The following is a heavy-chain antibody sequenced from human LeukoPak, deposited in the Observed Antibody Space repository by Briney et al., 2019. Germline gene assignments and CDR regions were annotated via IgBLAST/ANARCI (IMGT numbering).Heavy chain of an antibody. Sequence: SSETLSLTCTVSGGSISSYYWSWVRQPPGKGLEWIGYIYYSGSTNYNPSLKSRVTISVDTSKNQFSLKLSSVSAADTAVYYCARLKLGAYFDLWGRGTLVTVSS. D-gene: IGHD3-16*01. CDR3: ARLKLGAYFDL. CDR2: IYYSGST. CDR1: GGSISSYY. J-gene: IGHJ2*01. V-gene: IGHV4-59*08.